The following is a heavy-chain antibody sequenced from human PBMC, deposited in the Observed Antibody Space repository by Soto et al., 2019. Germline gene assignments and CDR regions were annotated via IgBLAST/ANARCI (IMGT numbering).Heavy chain of an antibody. CDR2: IWYDGGKK. CDR3: TRDRDGAAGLLSDY. V-gene: IGHV3-33*01. Sequence: QVQLVESGGGVVQPGGALRQSCAASGFIFSAYGMHWVRQAPGKGLEWVAVIWYDGGKKFYADSVKGRFAISRDNSKNTLYSQMNSLGVEDTAVYYCTRDRDGAAGLLSDYWGQGTLVTVSS. CDR1: GFIFSAYG. J-gene: IGHJ4*02. D-gene: IGHD6-13*01.